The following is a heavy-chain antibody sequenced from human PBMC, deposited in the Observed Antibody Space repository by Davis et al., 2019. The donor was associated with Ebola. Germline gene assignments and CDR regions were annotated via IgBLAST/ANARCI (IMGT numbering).Heavy chain of an antibody. CDR2: INHSGSP. D-gene: IGHD6-6*01. Sequence: MPSETLSLTCTVSDGSSSDFYWNWIRQSPGKGLEWIGEINHSGSPTYNPSLKSRVNISADKSKNQFSLTLRSVSAADTAVYYCTARGLNFWGQGTLVTVSS. CDR3: TARGLNF. CDR1: DGSSSDFY. J-gene: IGHJ4*02. V-gene: IGHV4-34*01.